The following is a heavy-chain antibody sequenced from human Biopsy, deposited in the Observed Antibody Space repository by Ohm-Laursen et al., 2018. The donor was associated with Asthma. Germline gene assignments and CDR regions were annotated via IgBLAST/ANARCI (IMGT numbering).Heavy chain of an antibody. Sequence: SLRLSCSASGFSFSNSAIHWVRQAPGKGLEWVGVISKDASTQDYADSVKGRFTMARDNSKNTLDLQMNSLREEDTAVYYCVRDGTDDAFDIWGQGTVVSVSS. CDR3: VRDGTDDAFDI. J-gene: IGHJ3*02. CDR2: ISKDASTQ. D-gene: IGHD1-1*01. V-gene: IGHV3-30*01. CDR1: GFSFSNSA.